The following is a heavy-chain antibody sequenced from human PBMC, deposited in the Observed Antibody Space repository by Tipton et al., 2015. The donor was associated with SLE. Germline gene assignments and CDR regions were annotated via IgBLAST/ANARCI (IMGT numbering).Heavy chain of an antibody. CDR2: ITSGGSGV. CDR1: GFTFESYE. J-gene: IGHJ4*02. D-gene: IGHD6-19*01. V-gene: IGHV3-48*03. Sequence: SLRLSCVASGFTFESYEMNWVRQAPGKGLEWLSYITSGGSGVHYADSVKGRFTTSKDNAKTSLFLQMNSLTADDTAVYHCACGLTRYVSGRNDPSPADSWCQRILVIV. CDR3: ACGLTRYVSGRNDPSPADS.